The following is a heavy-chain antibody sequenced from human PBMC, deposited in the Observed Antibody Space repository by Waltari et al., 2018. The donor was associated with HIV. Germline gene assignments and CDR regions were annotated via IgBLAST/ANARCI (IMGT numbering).Heavy chain of an antibody. CDR3: ARSPVYYDSSGYGDY. J-gene: IGHJ4*02. CDR2: IYPGDSDT. V-gene: IGHV5-51*03. D-gene: IGHD3-22*01. Sequence: EVQLVQSGAEVKTPGESLTISCKGSGYSFTSYWIGWVRQMPGKGLQRMGIIYPGDSDTRYSPSFQGQVTISADKSISTAYLQWSSLKASDTAMYYCARSPVYYDSSGYGDYWGQGTLVTVSS. CDR1: GYSFTSYW.